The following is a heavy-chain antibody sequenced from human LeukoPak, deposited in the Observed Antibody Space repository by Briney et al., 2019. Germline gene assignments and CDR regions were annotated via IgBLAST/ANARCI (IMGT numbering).Heavy chain of an antibody. Sequence: ASVKVSCKASGYTFTGYYMHWVRQAPGQGLEWMGRINPNSGNTNYAQKLQGRVTMTTDTSTSTAYMELRSLRSDDTAVYYCARGCDSSGHPPDDIWGQGTMVTVSS. J-gene: IGHJ3*02. CDR1: GYTFTGYY. D-gene: IGHD3-22*01. CDR3: ARGCDSSGHPPDDI. CDR2: INPNSGNT. V-gene: IGHV1-2*06.